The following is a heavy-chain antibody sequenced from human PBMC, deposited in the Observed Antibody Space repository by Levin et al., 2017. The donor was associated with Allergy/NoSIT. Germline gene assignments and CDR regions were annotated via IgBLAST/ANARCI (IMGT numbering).Heavy chain of an antibody. CDR2: IKQDGSEK. D-gene: IGHD2-21*01. V-gene: IGHV3-7*01. CDR3: ARDGGGIDY. Sequence: GESLKISCAASGFTFSSYWMSWVRQAPGKGLEWVANIKQDGSEKYYVDSVKGRFTISRDNAKNSLYLQMNSLRAEDTAVYYCARDGGGIDYWGQGTLVTVSS. J-gene: IGHJ4*02. CDR1: GFTFSSYW.